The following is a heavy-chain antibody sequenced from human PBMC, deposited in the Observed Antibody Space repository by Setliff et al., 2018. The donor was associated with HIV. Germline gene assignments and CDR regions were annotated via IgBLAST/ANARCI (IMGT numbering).Heavy chain of an antibody. CDR1: GFTVSNNY. J-gene: IGHJ5*02. CDR2: MYSGGGT. CDR3: VAGGCNGAICS. D-gene: IGHD2-15*01. Sequence: AGESLTISCAVSGFTVSNNYMGWVRQAPGKGLESVSVMYSGGGTNYADSVKGRFTISRDNSKNTLYLQMNNLRAEDTALYYCVAGGCNGAICSWGQGTLVTVSS. V-gene: IGHV3-53*01.